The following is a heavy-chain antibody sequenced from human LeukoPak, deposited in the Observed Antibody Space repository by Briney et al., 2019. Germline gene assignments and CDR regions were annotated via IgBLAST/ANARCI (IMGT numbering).Heavy chain of an antibody. CDR1: GFTFSSYA. J-gene: IGHJ4*02. CDR3: ARGRQVDRYYFDY. CDR2: INSGGENT. Sequence: PGGSLRLSCAASGFTFSSYAMTWVRQTPGKGLEWVSSINSGGENTDYADSVKGRFTISRDNSKSTLYLQMNSLRAEDTAVYYCARGRQVDRYYFDYWGQGTLVTVSS. V-gene: IGHV3-23*01. D-gene: IGHD3/OR15-3a*01.